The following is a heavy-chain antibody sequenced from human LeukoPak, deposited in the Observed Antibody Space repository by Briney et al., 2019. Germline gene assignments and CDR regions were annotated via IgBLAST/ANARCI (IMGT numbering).Heavy chain of an antibody. CDR3: ARVYRSSSGYCFDF. J-gene: IGHJ4*02. D-gene: IGHD6-13*01. CDR2: IKQDGSEK. V-gene: IGHV3-7*01. Sequence: GGSLRLSCAASGFTFSSYWMSWVRQAPGKGLEWVANIKQDGSEKYYVDSVKGRFTVSRDNAKNSLYLQMNSLRAEDTAVYYCARVYRSSSGYCFDFWGQGTLVTASS. CDR1: GFTFSSYW.